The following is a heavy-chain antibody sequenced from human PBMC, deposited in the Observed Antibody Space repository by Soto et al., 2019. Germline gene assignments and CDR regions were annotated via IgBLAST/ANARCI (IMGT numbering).Heavy chain of an antibody. CDR2: ISYDGSNK. Sequence: GGSLRLSCAASGFTFSSYGMHWVRQAPGKGLEWVAVISYDGSNKYYADSVKGRFTIPRDNSKNTLYLQMNSLRAEDTAVYYCAKDGRFGELLYWGDYFDYWGQGTLVTVSS. D-gene: IGHD3-10*01. V-gene: IGHV3-30*18. J-gene: IGHJ4*02. CDR1: GFTFSSYG. CDR3: AKDGRFGELLYWGDYFDY.